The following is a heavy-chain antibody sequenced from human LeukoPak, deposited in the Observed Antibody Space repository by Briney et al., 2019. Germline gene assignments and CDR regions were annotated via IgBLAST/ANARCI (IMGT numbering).Heavy chain of an antibody. D-gene: IGHD5-24*01. Sequence: SVKVSCKASGGTFSSYAISWVRQAPGQGLEWMGGIIPIFGTANYAQKFQGRVTITADESTSTAYMELSSLRSEDTAVYYCAILGVDGYNYEGYDYWGQGTLVTVSS. V-gene: IGHV1-69*01. CDR1: GGTFSSYA. J-gene: IGHJ4*02. CDR2: IIPIFGTA. CDR3: AILGVDGYNYEGYDY.